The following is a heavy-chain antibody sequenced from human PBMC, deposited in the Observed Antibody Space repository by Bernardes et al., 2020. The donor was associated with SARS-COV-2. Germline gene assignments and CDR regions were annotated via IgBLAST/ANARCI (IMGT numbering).Heavy chain of an antibody. CDR3: AKDIFFRGGQGGAFDI. CDR1: GFTFDDYA. Sequence: GGSLRLSCAASGFTFDDYAMHWVRQAPGKGLEWVSGISWNSGSIGYADSVKGRFTISRDNAKNSLYLQMNSLRAEDTALYYCAKDIFFRGGQGGAFDIWGQGTMVTVSS. J-gene: IGHJ3*02. CDR2: ISWNSGSI. D-gene: IGHD2-21*01. V-gene: IGHV3-9*01.